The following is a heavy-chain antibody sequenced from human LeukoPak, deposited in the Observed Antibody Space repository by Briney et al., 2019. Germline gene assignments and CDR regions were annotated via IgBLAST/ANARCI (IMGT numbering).Heavy chain of an antibody. Sequence: ASVKVSCKASGYTFTSYAISWVRQAPGQGLEWMGWISGYNGNTKYAQKVQGRVTMTTDTSTSTAYMELRSLRSDDTAVYYCARGYSYGSDYYYGMDVWGQGTTVTVSS. CDR1: GYTFTSYA. J-gene: IGHJ6*02. D-gene: IGHD5-18*01. CDR2: ISGYNGNT. CDR3: ARGYSYGSDYYYGMDV. V-gene: IGHV1-18*01.